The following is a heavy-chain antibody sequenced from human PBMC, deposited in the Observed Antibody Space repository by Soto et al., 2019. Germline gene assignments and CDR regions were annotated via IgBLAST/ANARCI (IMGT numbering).Heavy chain of an antibody. CDR2: ISYDGSNK. D-gene: IGHD3-3*01. CDR3: SGSDFWSGYNDY. Sequence: QVQLVESGGGVVQPGRSLRLSCAASGFTFSSYAMHWVRQAPGKGLEWVAVISYDGSNKYYADSVKGRFTISRDNSKNTLYLQMNSLRAEETAVYYCSGSDFWSGYNDYWGQGTLVTVSS. J-gene: IGHJ4*02. V-gene: IGHV3-30-3*01. CDR1: GFTFSSYA.